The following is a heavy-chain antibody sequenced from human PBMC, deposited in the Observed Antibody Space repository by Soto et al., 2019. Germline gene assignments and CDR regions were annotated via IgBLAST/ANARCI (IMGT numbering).Heavy chain of an antibody. CDR3: ARPGGQLVPFDN. V-gene: IGHV3-30*02. J-gene: IGHJ4*02. CDR1: GFTFSSYD. Sequence: GGSLRLSCAVSGFTFSSYDIHWVRQAPGKGLEWVASIWFDATIENYADSVKGRFTISRDNSKDTVYLQMSSLRVEDTAIYYCARPGGQLVPFDNWGQGTLVTVSS. D-gene: IGHD6-6*01. CDR2: IWFDATIE.